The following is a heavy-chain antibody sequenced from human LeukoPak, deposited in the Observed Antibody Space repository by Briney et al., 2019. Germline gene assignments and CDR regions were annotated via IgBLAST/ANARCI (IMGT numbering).Heavy chain of an antibody. D-gene: IGHD3-22*01. J-gene: IGHJ3*02. Sequence: PSETLSLTCTVSGGSISSGSYYWIWIRQPAGKGLEWIGRIYTSGSTNYNPSLNSRVTISVDTSKNQFSLKLSSVTAADTAVYYCARVFSNYYDSSGYLYAFDIWGQGTMVTVSS. CDR2: IYTSGST. CDR3: ARVFSNYYDSSGYLYAFDI. V-gene: IGHV4-61*02. CDR1: GGSISSGSYY.